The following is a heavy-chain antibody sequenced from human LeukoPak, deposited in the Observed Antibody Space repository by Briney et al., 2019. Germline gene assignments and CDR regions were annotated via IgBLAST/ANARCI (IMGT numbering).Heavy chain of an antibody. CDR3: ARGEGWLYFDY. D-gene: IGHD3-16*01. Sequence: GGSLRLSCAASGFTVISKYMTWVRQAPGKGLEWVSVIYSSDTTNYRDSVKGRFTISRDNSKNTLHLQMNSLRAEDTAVYYCARGEGWLYFDYWGQGTLVTVSS. J-gene: IGHJ4*02. V-gene: IGHV3-53*01. CDR2: IYSSDTT. CDR1: GFTVISKY.